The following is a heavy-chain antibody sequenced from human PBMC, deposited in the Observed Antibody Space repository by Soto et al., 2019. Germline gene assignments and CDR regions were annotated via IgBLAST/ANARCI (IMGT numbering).Heavy chain of an antibody. CDR1: GVSISSDDHY. CDR2: LFHSVSA. J-gene: IGHJ5*02. Sequence: QVQLQESGPGLVRPSQTLSLTCAVSGVSISSDDHYWSWIRQPPGQGLERIGYLFHSVSADYIPSLRSRRLRSGDTSKNQVSLTLNSVTAADTAVYYCAREVMGSCSGGICHNWFDPWGQGTLVIVSS. V-gene: IGHV4-30-4*01. CDR3: AREVMGSCSGGICHNWFDP. D-gene: IGHD6-25*01.